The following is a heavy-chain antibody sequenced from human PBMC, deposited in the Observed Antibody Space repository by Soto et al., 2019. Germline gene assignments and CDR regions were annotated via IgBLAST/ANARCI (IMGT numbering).Heavy chain of an antibody. D-gene: IGHD3-10*01. CDR3: AKDTFGSGTY. CDR2: ISWNSVSI. V-gene: IGHV3-9*01. J-gene: IGHJ4*02. CDR1: GFTFDDYA. Sequence: EVQLVESGGGLVQPGRSLRLSCAASGFTFDDYAMHWVRQAPGKGLELVSGISWNSVSIGYAGSVEGRFTISRDNAKNSLYLQMISLRAEDTALYYCAKDTFGSGTYWGQGTLVTVSS.